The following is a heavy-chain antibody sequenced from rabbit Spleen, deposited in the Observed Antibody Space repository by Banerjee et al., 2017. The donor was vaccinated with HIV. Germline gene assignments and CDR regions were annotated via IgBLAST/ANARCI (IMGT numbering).Heavy chain of an antibody. D-gene: IGHD8-1*01. V-gene: IGHV1S7*01. CDR1: GSTLSSYY. Sequence: QPEESAGGLVQPGGSLKLSCKASGSTLSSYYMNWVRQAPGKGLEWIGYIDPVFGITYYANWVNGRFSISRENAQNTVFLQMTSLTAADTATYFCARDGAGGSYFALWGPGTLVTVS. J-gene: IGHJ6*01. CDR3: ARDGAGGSYFAL. CDR2: IDPVFGIT.